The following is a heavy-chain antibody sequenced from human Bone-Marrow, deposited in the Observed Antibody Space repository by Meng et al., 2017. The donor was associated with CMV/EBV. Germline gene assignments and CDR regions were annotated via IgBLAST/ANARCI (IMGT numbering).Heavy chain of an antibody. D-gene: IGHD2-2*01. J-gene: IGHJ3*01. V-gene: IGHV3-21*01. CDR1: GFTFSSYS. Sequence: GGSLRLSCAASGFTFSSYSMNWVRQAPGKGLEWVSSISSSSSYIYYADSVKGRFTISRDNAKNSVFLQLSSLRVEDTAVYYCARERLYQPLWGDALDVWGQGTKVTVSS. CDR2: ISSSSSYI. CDR3: ARERLYQPLWGDALDV.